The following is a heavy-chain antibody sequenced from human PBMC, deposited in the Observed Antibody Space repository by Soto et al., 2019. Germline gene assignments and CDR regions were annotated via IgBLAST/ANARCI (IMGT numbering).Heavy chain of an antibody. CDR3: ARSPLGYCSGGSCYHNWFDP. V-gene: IGHV4-34*01. CDR2: INHSGST. D-gene: IGHD2-15*01. Sequence: SETLSLTCAVYGGSFSGYYWSWIRQPPGKGLEWIGEINHSGSTNYNPSLKSRVTISVDTSKNQFSLKLSSVTAADTAVYYCARSPLGYCSGGSCYHNWFDPWGQGTLVTVSS. CDR1: GGSFSGYY. J-gene: IGHJ5*02.